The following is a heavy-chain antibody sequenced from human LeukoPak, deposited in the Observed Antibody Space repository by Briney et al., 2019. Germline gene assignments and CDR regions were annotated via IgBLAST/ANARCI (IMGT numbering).Heavy chain of an antibody. V-gene: IGHV2-70*11. J-gene: IGHJ3*01. CDR3: ARMIAFGVVYDALDV. CDR1: GFSLSTSGMC. CDR2: IDWDDDK. D-gene: IGHD3-3*01. Sequence: ASGPALVKPTQPLTLTCTFSGFSLSTSGMCVSWIRQPPGKALEWLSRIDWDDDKYYSTSLKTRLTISKDTSKNQVVLTMTNLDPVDTATYYCARMIAFGVVYDALDVWGQGTMVTVSS.